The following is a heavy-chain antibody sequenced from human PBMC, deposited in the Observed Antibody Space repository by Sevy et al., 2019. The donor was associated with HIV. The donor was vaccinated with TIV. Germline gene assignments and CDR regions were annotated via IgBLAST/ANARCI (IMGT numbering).Heavy chain of an antibody. D-gene: IGHD1-26*01. Sequence: RGSLRLSCAASGFTFSSYSMNWVRQAPGKGLEWVSSISSSSSYIYYADSVKGRFTISRDNAKNSLYLQMNSLRAEDTAVYYCARLATTYGMDVWGQGTTVTVSS. CDR1: GFTFSSYS. CDR3: ARLATTYGMDV. V-gene: IGHV3-21*01. CDR2: ISSSSSYI. J-gene: IGHJ6*02.